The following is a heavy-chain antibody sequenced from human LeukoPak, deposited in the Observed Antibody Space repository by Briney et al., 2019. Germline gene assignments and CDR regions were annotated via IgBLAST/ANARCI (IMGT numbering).Heavy chain of an antibody. CDR2: IYYSGST. D-gene: IGHD4-23*01. CDR1: AGSISRYY. CDR3: ARALRWYKEGFDP. V-gene: IGHV4-59*12. J-gene: IGHJ5*02. Sequence: SETLALICTVSAGSISRYYWSWIRQPPGKGLEWIGYIYYSGSTNYNPSLKSRVTISVDTSKNQFSLKLSSVTAADTAVYYCARALRWYKEGFDPWGQGTLVTVSS.